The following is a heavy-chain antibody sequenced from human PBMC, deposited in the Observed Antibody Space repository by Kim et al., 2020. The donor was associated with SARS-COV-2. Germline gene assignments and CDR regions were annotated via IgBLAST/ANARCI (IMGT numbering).Heavy chain of an antibody. J-gene: IGHJ5*02. CDR1: GYTFTGYY. V-gene: IGHV1-2*06. D-gene: IGHD6-13*01. CDR2: INPNSGGT. Sequence: ASVKVSCKASGYTFTGYYMHWVRQAPGQGLEWMGRINPNSGGTNYAQKFQGRVTMTRDTSISTAYMELSRLRSDDTAVYYCARGTGYSSSWFLYWFDPWGQGTLVTVSS. CDR3: ARGTGYSSSWFLYWFDP.